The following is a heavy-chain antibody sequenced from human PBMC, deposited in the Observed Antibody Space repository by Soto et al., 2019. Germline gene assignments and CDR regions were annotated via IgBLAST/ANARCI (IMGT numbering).Heavy chain of an antibody. D-gene: IGHD3-22*01. J-gene: IGHJ6*02. V-gene: IGHV5-10-1*03. CDR1: GYSFTSYW. CDR2: IDPSDSYT. CDR3: ARGGRYYYDSSGHYGMDV. Sequence: EVQLVQSGAEVKKPGESLRISCKGSGYSFTSYWISWVRQMPGKGLEWMGRIDPSDSYTNYSPSFQGHVTISADKSISTAYRQWSSLKASDTAMYYCARGGRYYYDSSGHYGMDVWGQGTTVTVSS.